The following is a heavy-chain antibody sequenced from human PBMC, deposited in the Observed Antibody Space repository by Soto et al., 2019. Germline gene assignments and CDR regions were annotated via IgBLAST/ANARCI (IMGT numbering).Heavy chain of an antibody. CDR1: GYGFTGNW. CDR3: ARLGIAAGTPTDR. J-gene: IGHJ4*02. CDR2: IYPGDSDT. V-gene: IGHV5-51*01. Sequence: PGESLKISCKSSGYGFTGNWITWVRQVPGNGLEWMGVIYPGDSDTRYSPSFQGQVTISADKSISTAYLQWSSLKASDTAMYYCARLGIAAGTPTDRWGQGTLVTVSS. D-gene: IGHD6-13*01.